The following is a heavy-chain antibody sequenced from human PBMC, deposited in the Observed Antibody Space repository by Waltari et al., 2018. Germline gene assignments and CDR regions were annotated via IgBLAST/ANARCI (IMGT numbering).Heavy chain of an antibody. CDR2: ICPGDSET. CDR3: ATEYNRGVDTAMACDY. D-gene: IGHD5-18*01. CDR1: GYSFTSYW. J-gene: IGHJ4*02. Sequence: EVQLVQSGAEVKKPGESLKISCKGSGYSFTSYWIGWVRQMPGKGLEWMGAICPGDSETRYSPSVQGQVTISADKSISTAYLQWSSLKASDTAMYYCATEYNRGVDTAMACDYWGQGTLVTVSS. V-gene: IGHV5-51*01.